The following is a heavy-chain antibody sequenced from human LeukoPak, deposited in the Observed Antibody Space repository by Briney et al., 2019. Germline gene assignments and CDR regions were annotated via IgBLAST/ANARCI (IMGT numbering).Heavy chain of an antibody. CDR3: ARAGVGATGVSLLDY. V-gene: IGHV3-23*01. Sequence: PGGSLRLSCAASGFPFSSHGMSWVRQAPGKGLEWVSGIIGGGGSTYYADSVKGRFTISRDNSKNTLYLQMNSLRAEDTAVYYCARAGVGATGVSLLDYWGQGTLVTVSS. J-gene: IGHJ4*02. CDR1: GFPFSSHG. D-gene: IGHD1-26*01. CDR2: IIGGGGST.